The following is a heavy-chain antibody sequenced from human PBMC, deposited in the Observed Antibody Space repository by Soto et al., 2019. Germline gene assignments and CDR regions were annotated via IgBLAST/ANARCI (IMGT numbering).Heavy chain of an antibody. CDR2: IWYDGSNK. J-gene: IGHJ4*02. V-gene: IGHV3-33*01. Sequence: QVQLVESGGGVVQPGRSLRLSCAASGFTFSSYGMHWVRRAPGKGLEWVAVIWYDGSNKYYADSVKGRFTISRDNSKNTLYLQMNSLRAEDTAVYYCARGWGYGGNYFDYWGQGTLVTVSS. CDR3: ARGWGYGGNYFDY. D-gene: IGHD4-17*01. CDR1: GFTFSSYG.